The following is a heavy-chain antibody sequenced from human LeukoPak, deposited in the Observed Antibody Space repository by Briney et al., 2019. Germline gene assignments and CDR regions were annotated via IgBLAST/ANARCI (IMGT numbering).Heavy chain of an antibody. Sequence: GGSLRLSCAASGFTFSSYAMSWVRQAPGKGLEWVSSISGSGGNVYYAGSVRGRFTISRDNSKNTVYLQMNSLRAEDTATYYCARDIRNYYDSGAYGWFDPWGQGTLVPVSS. J-gene: IGHJ5*02. CDR3: ARDIRNYYDSGAYGWFDP. D-gene: IGHD3-10*01. CDR1: GFTFSSYA. V-gene: IGHV3-23*01. CDR2: ISGSGGNV.